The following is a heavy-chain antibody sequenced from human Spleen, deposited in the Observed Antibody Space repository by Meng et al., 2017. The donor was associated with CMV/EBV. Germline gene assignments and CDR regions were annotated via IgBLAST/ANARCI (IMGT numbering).Heavy chain of an antibody. J-gene: IGHJ6*02. CDR1: GFTFSSHW. D-gene: IGHD6-13*01. CDR3: ARVAAAGRGMDV. V-gene: IGHV3-7*04. CDR2: INQDGSQK. Sequence: GDSLKISCAASGFTFSSHWMTWVRQAPGEGLEWVTNINQDGSQKNYVDSVKGRFTISRDNAKNSLFLQMNSLRAEDTAVYYCARVAAAGRGMDVWGPGTTVTVS.